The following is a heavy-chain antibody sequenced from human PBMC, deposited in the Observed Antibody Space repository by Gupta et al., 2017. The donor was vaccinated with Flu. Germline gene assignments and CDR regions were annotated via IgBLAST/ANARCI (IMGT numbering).Heavy chain of an antibody. V-gene: IGHV3-13*04. CDR1: GFTFSSYD. J-gene: IGHJ6*02. CDR2: IGTAGDT. D-gene: IGHD5-12*01. Sequence: EVQLVESGGGLVQPGGSLRLSCAASGFTFSSYDMHWVRQATGKGLEWVSAIGTAGDTYYPGSVKGRFTISKENAKNSLYLQMNSLRAGDTAVYYCARRYSGYDSGGMDVWGQGTTVTVSS. CDR3: ARRYSGYDSGGMDV.